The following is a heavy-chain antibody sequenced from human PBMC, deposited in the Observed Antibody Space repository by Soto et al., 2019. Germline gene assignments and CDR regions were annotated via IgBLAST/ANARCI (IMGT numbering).Heavy chain of an antibody. D-gene: IGHD2-15*01. J-gene: IGHJ2*01. V-gene: IGHV4-31*03. CDR1: GGSISSGGYY. CDR2: IYYSGST. Sequence: QVQLQESGPGLVKPSQTLSLTCTVSGGSISSGGYYWSWIRQHPGKGLEWIGYIYYSGSTYYNPSLKSRVTISVDTSKNQFSLKLSSVTAADTAVYYCARYCSGGGCYSGYFDLWGRGTLVTVSS. CDR3: ARYCSGGGCYSGYFDL.